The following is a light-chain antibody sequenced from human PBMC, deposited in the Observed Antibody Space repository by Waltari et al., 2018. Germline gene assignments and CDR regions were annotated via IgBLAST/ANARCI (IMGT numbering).Light chain of an antibody. J-gene: IGKJ4*01. Sequence: DIQMTQSPSTLSASVGDRVTITCRASQSISNWLALYQQKPGKAPKLLIYKASTLESGVRSRFSGSGSGTEFTLTISSLQPDDFATYYCQQYNSYSLLTFGGGTKVEIK. V-gene: IGKV1-5*03. CDR2: KAS. CDR3: QQYNSYSLLT. CDR1: QSISNW.